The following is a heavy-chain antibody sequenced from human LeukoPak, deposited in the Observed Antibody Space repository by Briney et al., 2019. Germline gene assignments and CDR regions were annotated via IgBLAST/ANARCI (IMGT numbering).Heavy chain of an antibody. CDR1: GHTFTSYD. D-gene: IGHD3-22*01. CDR2: MNPNNGNT. V-gene: IGHV1-8*01. Sequence: ASVKVSCKASGHTFTSYDINWVRQATGQGLEWMGWMNPNNGNTGYAQKFQGRVTMTRNTSISTAYMELSSLRSGDTAVYYCARDPRPSYDSSDYYYPGDYWGQGTLVTVSS. CDR3: ARDPRPSYDSSDYYYPGDY. J-gene: IGHJ4*02.